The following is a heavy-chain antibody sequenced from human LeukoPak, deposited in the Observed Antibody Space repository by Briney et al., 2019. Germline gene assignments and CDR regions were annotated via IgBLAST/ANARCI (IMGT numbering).Heavy chain of an antibody. Sequence: PSETLSLTCTVSGGSISNYYWSWIRQSPGKGLEWIGSIYSSGSTYYNPSLNSRVTISADTSKNQLSLKVSSVTAADTAVYYCARLARGSADFWGQGILVTVSS. CDR2: IYSSGST. V-gene: IGHV4-39*01. J-gene: IGHJ4*02. D-gene: IGHD3-10*01. CDR3: ARLARGSADF. CDR1: GGSISNYY.